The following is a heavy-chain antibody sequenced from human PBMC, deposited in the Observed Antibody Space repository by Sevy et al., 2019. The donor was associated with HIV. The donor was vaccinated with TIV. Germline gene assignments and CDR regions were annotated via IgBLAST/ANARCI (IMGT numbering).Heavy chain of an antibody. CDR3: ARGGGYCSGGSCYSLAYYYYMDV. CDR2: IYYSGST. CDR1: GGSISSGGYY. D-gene: IGHD2-15*01. V-gene: IGHV4-31*03. J-gene: IGHJ6*03. Sequence: SETLSLTCTVSGGSISSGGYYWSWIRQHPGKGLEWIGYIYYSGSTCYNPSLKSRVTISVDTSKNQCSLKLSCVTAADTAVYSCARGGGYCSGGSCYSLAYYYYMDVWGKGTTVTVSS.